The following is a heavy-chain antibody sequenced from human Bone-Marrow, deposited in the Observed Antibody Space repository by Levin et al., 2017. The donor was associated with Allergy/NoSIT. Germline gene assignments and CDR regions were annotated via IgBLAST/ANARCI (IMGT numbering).Heavy chain of an antibody. CDR1: GFTFSSYG. CDR3: AKEGETGWYSGSSEYYFDY. D-gene: IGHD1-26*01. Sequence: PGGSLRLSCAASGFTFSSYGMHWVRQAPGKGLEWVAVISYDGSNKYYADSVKGRFTISRANSKNTLYLQMNSLRAEDTAVYYCAKEGETGWYSGSSEYYFDYWGQGTLVTVSS. CDR2: ISYDGSNK. J-gene: IGHJ4*02. V-gene: IGHV3-30*18.